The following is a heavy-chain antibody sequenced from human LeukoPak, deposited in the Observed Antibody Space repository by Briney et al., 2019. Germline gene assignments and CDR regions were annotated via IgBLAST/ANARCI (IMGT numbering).Heavy chain of an antibody. D-gene: IGHD6-13*01. CDR1: GFTFSSYA. CDR2: ISYDGSNK. Sequence: GGSLRLSCAASGFTFSSYAMHWVRQAPGKGLEGVAVISYDGSNKYYVDSVKGRFTISRDNSKNMLYLQMNSLRAEDTAVYYCAKEWGITAAGRVYFQHWGQGTLVTVSS. J-gene: IGHJ1*01. CDR3: AKEWGITAAGRVYFQH. V-gene: IGHV3-30-3*01.